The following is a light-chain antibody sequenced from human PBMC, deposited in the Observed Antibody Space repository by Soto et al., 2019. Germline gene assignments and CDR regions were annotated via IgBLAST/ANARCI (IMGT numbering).Light chain of an antibody. CDR2: DAS. CDR1: QDINKN. Sequence: DIQMTQSPSSLSASVGDRVTITCPASQDINKNLIWYQQKPGKAPKLLIYDASDLETGVPSRFSGSGSGTGCTFTISSLQPEDVATYYCQQYESLPLTLGQGTRLEIK. CDR3: QQYESLPLT. J-gene: IGKJ5*01. V-gene: IGKV1-33*01.